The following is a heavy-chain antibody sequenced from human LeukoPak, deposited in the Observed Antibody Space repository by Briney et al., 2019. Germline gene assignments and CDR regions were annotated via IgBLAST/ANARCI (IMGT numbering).Heavy chain of an antibody. J-gene: IGHJ5*02. V-gene: IGHV3-74*01. CDR1: GFTFSSYW. CDR2: INGDGSTT. D-gene: IGHD5-18*01. CDR3: ARDDAGYSYDPRGWFDP. Sequence: PGGSLRLSCAASGFTFSSYWMHWVRQAPGKGLVWVSRINGDGSTTSYADSVKGRFTISRDNAKNTLNLQMNSLRAEDTAVYYCARDDAGYSYDPRGWFDPWGQGTLVTVSS.